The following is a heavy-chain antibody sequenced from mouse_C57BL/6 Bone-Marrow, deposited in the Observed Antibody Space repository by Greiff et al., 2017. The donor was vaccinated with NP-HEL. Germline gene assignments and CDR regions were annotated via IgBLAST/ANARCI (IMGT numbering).Heavy chain of an antibody. CDR3: ARDADWDIYWYFDV. Sequence: EVMLVESGGGLVQSGRSLRLSCATSGFTFSDFYMEWVRQAPGKGLEWIAARRNKANDYTTEYSASVKGRFIVSRDTSQSILYLQMNALRAEDTAIYYCARDADWDIYWYFDVWGTGTTVTVSS. J-gene: IGHJ1*03. D-gene: IGHD4-1*01. V-gene: IGHV7-1*01. CDR2: RRNKANDYTT. CDR1: GFTFSDFY.